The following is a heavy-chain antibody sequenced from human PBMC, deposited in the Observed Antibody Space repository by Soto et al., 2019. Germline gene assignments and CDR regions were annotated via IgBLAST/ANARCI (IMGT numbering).Heavy chain of an antibody. J-gene: IGHJ5*02. CDR3: ARLSGGVFGIIIVGSNWLAP. CDR2: INPNGGST. V-gene: IGHV1-46*01. Sequence: RLRQNPGHGLEWNGIINPNGGSTRFAQTFQGRRTMTTDTSTSTVYMELRSLRSEDTAVYFCARLSGGVFGIIIVGSNWLAPWGQGSLVTVSS. D-gene: IGHD1-26*01.